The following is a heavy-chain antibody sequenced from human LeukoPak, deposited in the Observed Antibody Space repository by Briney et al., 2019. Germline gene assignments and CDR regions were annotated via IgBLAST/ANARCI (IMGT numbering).Heavy chain of an antibody. Sequence: SETLSLTCTVSGGSISSYYWSWIRQPPGKGLEWIGYIYCSGGTNYNPSLKSRVTISVDTSKNQFSLKLSSVTAADTAVYYCARGAAAAIYYFDYWGQGTLVTVSS. D-gene: IGHD6-13*01. CDR1: GGSISSYY. CDR2: IYCSGGT. J-gene: IGHJ4*02. CDR3: ARGAAAAIYYFDY. V-gene: IGHV4-59*01.